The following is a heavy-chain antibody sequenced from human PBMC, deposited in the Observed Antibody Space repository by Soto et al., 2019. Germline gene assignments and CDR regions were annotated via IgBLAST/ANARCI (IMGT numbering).Heavy chain of an antibody. D-gene: IGHD1-7*01. J-gene: IGHJ4*02. CDR1: GGSFRSHS. CDR3: ASRDPGTSVDY. Sequence: SETLSLTCAIYGGSFRSHSRSWVRQHPGKGLEWIGEIHHDGSTNYNPSLKSRVTISGDTSKSQFSLELTSLTAADTAVYYCASRDPGTSVDYWGQGTLVTVSS. V-gene: IGHV4-34*01. CDR2: IHHDGST.